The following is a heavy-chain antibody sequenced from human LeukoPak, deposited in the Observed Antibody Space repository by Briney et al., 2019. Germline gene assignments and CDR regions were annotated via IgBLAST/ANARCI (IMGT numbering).Heavy chain of an antibody. V-gene: IGHV1-3*01. Sequence: ASAKVSCATSGYTFTSYGMHWVRQAPGQSPEWMGWINAGNGNTKYSQKFQDRVTITRDTSASTAYMELSSLRSEDTAVYYCARAPLYDSSGYYYPHWGQGTLVTVSS. J-gene: IGHJ1*01. CDR1: GYTFTSYG. CDR3: ARAPLYDSSGYYYPH. D-gene: IGHD3-22*01. CDR2: INAGNGNT.